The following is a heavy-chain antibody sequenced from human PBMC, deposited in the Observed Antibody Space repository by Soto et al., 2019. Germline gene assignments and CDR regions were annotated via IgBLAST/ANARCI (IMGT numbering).Heavy chain of an antibody. D-gene: IGHD1-26*01. V-gene: IGHV4-39*07. CDR2: IYYSGTPT. CDR1: GGSISSSSYY. CDR3: ARHSMWYSGSL. J-gene: IGHJ4*02. Sequence: SETLSLTCTVSGGSISSSSYYWGWIRQPPGKGLEWIGSIYYSGTPTNYNPSLKSRVTISVNTSKNQFSLNLRSVTAADTAVYYCARHSMWYSGSLWGQGTLVTVSS.